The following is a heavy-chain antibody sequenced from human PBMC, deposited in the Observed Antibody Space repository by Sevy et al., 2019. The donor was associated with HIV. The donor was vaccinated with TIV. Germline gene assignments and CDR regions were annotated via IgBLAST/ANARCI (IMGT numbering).Heavy chain of an antibody. V-gene: IGHV3-23*01. CDR2: ISCSGGST. D-gene: IGHD3-10*01. J-gene: IGHJ4*02. CDR1: GFTFSSYA. Sequence: GGSLRLSCAASGFTFSSYAMSWVRQAPGKGLEWVSAISCSGGSTYYADSVKGRFTISRDNSKNTLYLQMNSLRAEDTAVYYCAKDRESLYASDYWGQGTLVTVSS. CDR3: AKDRESLYASDY.